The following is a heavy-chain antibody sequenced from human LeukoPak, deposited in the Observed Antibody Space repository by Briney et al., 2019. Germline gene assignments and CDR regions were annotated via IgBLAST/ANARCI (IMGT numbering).Heavy chain of an antibody. J-gene: IGHJ3*02. Sequence: GGSPKIPCKCSGYSFTSYWIGWVRQLPGKGVEWMGSIYPGDSDTRYSPSFQGQVTISVDKSISTAYLQWSSLKASDTAMYYCAGSKAPDAFDIWGQGTMVTVSS. V-gene: IGHV5-51*01. CDR3: AGSKAPDAFDI. CDR1: GYSFTSYW. CDR2: IYPGDSDT.